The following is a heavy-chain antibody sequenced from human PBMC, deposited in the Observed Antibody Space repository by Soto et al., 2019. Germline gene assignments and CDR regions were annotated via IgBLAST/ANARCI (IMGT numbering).Heavy chain of an antibody. D-gene: IGHD3-22*01. CDR3: AIRASYYDSSGYFDY. CDR1: GFTFRNYG. J-gene: IGHJ4*02. CDR2: IGIGSSTK. V-gene: IGHV3-48*01. Sequence: GSLRLSCAASGFTFRNYGMNWVRQAPGKGLEWVSYIGIGSSTKYYADSVKGRFTISRDNAKNSLYLQMNSLRAEDTAVYYCAIRASYYDSSGYFDYWGQGTLVTVSS.